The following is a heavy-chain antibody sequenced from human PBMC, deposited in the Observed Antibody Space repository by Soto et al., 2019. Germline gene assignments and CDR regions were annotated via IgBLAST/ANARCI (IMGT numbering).Heavy chain of an antibody. CDR1: GYTFTGYY. CDR3: ARDRRRIIAAAPSYNWFDP. J-gene: IGHJ5*02. CDR2: INPNSGGT. D-gene: IGHD6-13*01. V-gene: IGHV1-2*04. Sequence: RASVKVSCKASGYTFTGYYMHWVRQAPGQGLEWMGWINPNSGGTNYAQKFQGWVTMTRDTSISTAYMELSRLRSDDTAVYYCARDRRRIIAAAPSYNWFDPWGQGTLVTVSS.